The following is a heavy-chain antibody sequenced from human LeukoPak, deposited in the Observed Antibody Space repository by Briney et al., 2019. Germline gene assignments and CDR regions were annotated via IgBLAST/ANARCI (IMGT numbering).Heavy chain of an antibody. CDR3: ARDQGIYNYRIIDS. CDR2: ISAYNGNT. J-gene: IGHJ4*02. CDR1: GYTFTSYG. D-gene: IGHD5-18*01. Sequence: GASVKVSCKASGYTFTSYGISWVRQAPGQGLEWMGWISAYNGNTNYAQKFQGRVTITTDTSTSTAYMGLRSLRSDDTAVYYCARDQGIYNYRIIDSWGQGTLVAVSS. V-gene: IGHV1-18*01.